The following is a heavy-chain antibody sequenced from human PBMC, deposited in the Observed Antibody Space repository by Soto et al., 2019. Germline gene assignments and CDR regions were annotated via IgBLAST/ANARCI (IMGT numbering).Heavy chain of an antibody. CDR1: GGSISGYY. CDR2: IYYSGTT. J-gene: IGHJ4*02. D-gene: IGHD2-2*01. Sequence: SETLSLTCTVSGGSISGYYWSWIRQPPGKGLEWIGYIYYSGTTNYNPSLKSRVTISVDTSKNQFSLKLTSVTAADTAVYYCARDLRGSSCYDYWGQGTLVTAPQ. V-gene: IGHV4-59*01. CDR3: ARDLRGSSCYDY.